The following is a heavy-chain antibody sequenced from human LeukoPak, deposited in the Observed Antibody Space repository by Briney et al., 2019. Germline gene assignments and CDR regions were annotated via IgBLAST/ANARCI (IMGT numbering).Heavy chain of an antibody. CDR2: ISTYNGNT. V-gene: IGHV1-18*04. Sequence: ASVKVSCKASGYTFTSYYMHWVRQAPGQGLEWMGWISTYNGNTNYAQKLQGRVTITADESTSTAYMELSSLRSEDTAVYYCARDSGGGWGFHAFDIWGQGTMVTVSS. D-gene: IGHD3-10*01. CDR1: GYTFTSYY. J-gene: IGHJ3*02. CDR3: ARDSGGGWGFHAFDI.